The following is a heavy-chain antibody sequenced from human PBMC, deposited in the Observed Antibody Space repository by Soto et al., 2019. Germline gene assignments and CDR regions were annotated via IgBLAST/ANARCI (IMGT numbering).Heavy chain of an antibody. D-gene: IGHD3-10*01. V-gene: IGHV4-39*01. J-gene: IGHJ4*02. Sequence: QLQLQESGPGLVEPSETLSLTCTVSGASINTGRYYWAWIRQPPGRGLEWVASVYHSGSTYYNPSLKSRGTISIDTSRNQFSLKLNSVTAADTAIFYCARIGNFYGSGSYYDTPFDSWGQGTLVTVSS. CDR2: VYHSGST. CDR1: GASINTGRYY. CDR3: ARIGNFYGSGSYYDTPFDS.